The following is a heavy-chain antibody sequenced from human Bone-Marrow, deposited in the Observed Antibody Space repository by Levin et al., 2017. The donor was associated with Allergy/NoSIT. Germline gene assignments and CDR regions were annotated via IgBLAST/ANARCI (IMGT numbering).Heavy chain of an antibody. CDR3: ARGSLGDSSGWYPWYNWFDP. Sequence: AGGSLRLSCKASGYTFTGYYMHWVRQAPGQGLEWMGRINPNSGGTNYAQKFQGRVTMTRDTSISTAYMELSRLRSDDTAVYYCARGSLGDSSGWYPWYNWFDPWGQGTLVTVSS. D-gene: IGHD6-19*01. V-gene: IGHV1-2*06. CDR1: GYTFTGYY. CDR2: INPNSGGT. J-gene: IGHJ5*02.